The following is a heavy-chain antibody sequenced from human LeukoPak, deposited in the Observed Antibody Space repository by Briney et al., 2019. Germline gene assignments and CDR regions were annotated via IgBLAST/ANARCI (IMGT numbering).Heavy chain of an antibody. Sequence: GGSLRLSCAASGITFSDYYMSWIRQAPGKGLEWVSYISSMGSAIYYADSVKGRFTISRDNAKNSLYLQMNSLRAEDTAVYYCARVKGSYSVDYWGQGILVTVSS. D-gene: IGHD1-26*01. CDR3: ARVKGSYSVDY. CDR1: GITFSDYY. CDR2: ISSMGSAI. V-gene: IGHV3-11*01. J-gene: IGHJ4*02.